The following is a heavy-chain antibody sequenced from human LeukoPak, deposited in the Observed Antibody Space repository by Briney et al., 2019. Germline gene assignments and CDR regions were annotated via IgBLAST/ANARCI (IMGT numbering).Heavy chain of an antibody. CDR1: GYTFTSYA. D-gene: IGHD3-22*01. V-gene: IGHV1-3*01. J-gene: IGHJ4*02. Sequence: ASVKVSCKASGYTFTSYAMHWVRQAPGQRLEWMGWINAGNGNTKYSQKFQGRVTITRDTSASTAYMELSSLRSEDTAVYYCARRHDSSGYFPPPIDYWGQGTLVTVSS. CDR3: ARRHDSSGYFPPPIDY. CDR2: INAGNGNT.